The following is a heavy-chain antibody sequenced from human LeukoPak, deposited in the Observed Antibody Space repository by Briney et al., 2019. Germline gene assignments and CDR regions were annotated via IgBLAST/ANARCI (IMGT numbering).Heavy chain of an antibody. CDR1: GYTFTGYY. Sequence: VASVKVSCEASGYTFTGYYMHWVRQAPGQGLEWMGWINPNSGGTNYAQKFQGRVTMTRDTSISTAYMELSRLTSDDTAVYYCARDQIASPNWELDYWGQGTLVTVSS. D-gene: IGHD1-1*01. V-gene: IGHV1-2*02. CDR3: ARDQIASPNWELDY. CDR2: INPNSGGT. J-gene: IGHJ4*02.